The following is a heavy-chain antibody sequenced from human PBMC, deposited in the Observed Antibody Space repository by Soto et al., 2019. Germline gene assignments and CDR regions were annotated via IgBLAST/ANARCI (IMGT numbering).Heavy chain of an antibody. V-gene: IGHV4-30-2*01. CDR3: AGMPYTSGLRFDP. D-gene: IGHD6-19*01. J-gene: IGHJ5*02. Sequence: SETLSLTCTMSGDSYSLSTYSWSWIRQPPGKALQWIGFIYQSGVTSYNPSLASRVSISLDRSNNQCSLKLKSVTAADTAVYFCAGMPYTSGLRFDPWGPGTLVTVSS. CDR1: GDSYSLSTYS. CDR2: IYQSGVT.